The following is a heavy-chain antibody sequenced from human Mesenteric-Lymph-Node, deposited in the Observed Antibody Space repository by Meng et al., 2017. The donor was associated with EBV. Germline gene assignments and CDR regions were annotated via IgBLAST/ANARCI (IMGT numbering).Heavy chain of an antibody. Sequence: QVQLVQSGPEVKNPGSSVKVSCKSFGSTFSVYGITWVRQAPGQGLEWMGGIIPAFGTPNYAQKFQDRLTITADKSSSTSYMELHSLTSNDTAVYYCVRGTGADHWGQGTLVTVSS. D-gene: IGHD3-10*01. CDR3: VRGTGADH. V-gene: IGHV1-69*06. CDR1: GSTFSVYG. J-gene: IGHJ4*02. CDR2: IIPAFGTP.